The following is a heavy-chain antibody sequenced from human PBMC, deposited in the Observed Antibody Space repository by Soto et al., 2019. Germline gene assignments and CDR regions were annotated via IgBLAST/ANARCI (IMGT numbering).Heavy chain of an antibody. CDR3: AILEYCIKGEGPAKNYYSYMDV. J-gene: IGHJ6*03. D-gene: IGHD2-8*01. CDR2: MNPNSGNT. Sequence: ASVKVSCKASGYTFTSYDINWVRQATGQGLEWMGWMNPNSGNTGYAQKFQGRVTMTRNTSISTAYMELSSLRSEDTAVYYCAILEYCIKGEGPAKNYYSYMDVGGKGTRVTVP. CDR1: GYTFTSYD. V-gene: IGHV1-8*01.